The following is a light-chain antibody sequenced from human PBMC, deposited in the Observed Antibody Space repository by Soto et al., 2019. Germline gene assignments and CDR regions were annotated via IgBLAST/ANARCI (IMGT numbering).Light chain of an antibody. J-gene: IGKJ1*01. V-gene: IGKV1-12*01. CDR1: QAINNW. CDR3: QQAVDFPWT. Sequence: DIQMTQSPSSVSASVGDRVTITCRASQAINNWLAWYQQKPGKAPKLLIHAVSSLQSGVPSRFSGSGSGTDFTLTISSRQPEDFATYYCQQAVDFPWTFGQGTKGEIK. CDR2: AVS.